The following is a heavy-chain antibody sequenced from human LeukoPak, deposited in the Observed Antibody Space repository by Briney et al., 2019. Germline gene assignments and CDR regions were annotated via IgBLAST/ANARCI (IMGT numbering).Heavy chain of an antibody. D-gene: IGHD2-15*01. Sequence: GESLKISCKGSGYSFTNYWIGWLRQMPGKGLEWMGIIYPDDSDTKYSPSFQGQVTISADKSISTAYLQWSSLKASDTAMYYCATSGRLGYCSGGSCFRWDYWGQGTLVTVSS. CDR3: ATSGRLGYCSGGSCFRWDY. V-gene: IGHV5-51*01. CDR2: IYPDDSDT. J-gene: IGHJ4*02. CDR1: GYSFTNYW.